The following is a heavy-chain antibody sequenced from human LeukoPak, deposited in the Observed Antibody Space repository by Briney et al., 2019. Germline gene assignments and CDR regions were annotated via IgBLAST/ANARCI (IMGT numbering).Heavy chain of an antibody. Sequence: SETLSLTCAVYGGSFNDYWWTWIRQPPGKGLEWIGEVNHGGSTNYNPSLESRVTISVDTSKNQFSLKLSSVTAADTAVYYCARGYIRRGYFDYWGQGTLVTVSS. CDR3: ARGYIRRGYFDY. CDR2: VNHGGST. CDR1: GGSFNDYW. J-gene: IGHJ4*02. V-gene: IGHV4-34*01. D-gene: IGHD2-2*02.